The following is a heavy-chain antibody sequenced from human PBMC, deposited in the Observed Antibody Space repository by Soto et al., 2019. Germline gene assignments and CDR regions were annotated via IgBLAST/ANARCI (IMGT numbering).Heavy chain of an antibody. V-gene: IGHV1-24*01. J-gene: IGHJ6*02. CDR1: GYTLTELS. CDR3: VRDPWLAHYYYDGMDV. D-gene: IGHD6-19*01. CDR2: FDPEDGET. Sequence: ASVKVSCKVSGYTLTELSIHWVRQAPGKGLEWMGGFDPEDGETIYAQNFQGRVTMTTDTSTSTAYMELRSLRSDDAAVYWCVRDPWLAHYYYDGMDVSGQGSTVTVSS.